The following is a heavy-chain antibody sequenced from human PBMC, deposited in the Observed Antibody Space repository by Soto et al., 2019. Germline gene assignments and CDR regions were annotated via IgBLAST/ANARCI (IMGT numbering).Heavy chain of an antibody. CDR3: ARGDYDILTGPLY. J-gene: IGHJ4*02. CDR1: GYTLTSYY. CDR2: INPSGGST. V-gene: IGHV1-46*03. D-gene: IGHD3-9*01. Sequence: ASVNVSCNASGYTLTSYYMHWVREAPGQGLEWMGIINPSGGSTSYAQKFQGRVTMTRDTSTSTVYMELSSLRSEDTAVYYCARGDYDILTGPLYWGQGTLVTVSS.